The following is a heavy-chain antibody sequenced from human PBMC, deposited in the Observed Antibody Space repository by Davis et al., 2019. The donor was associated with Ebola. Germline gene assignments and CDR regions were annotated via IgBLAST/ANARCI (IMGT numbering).Heavy chain of an antibody. CDR2: IWYDGSNK. J-gene: IGHJ5*02. V-gene: IGHV3-33*01. Sequence: PGGSLRLSCAASRFTFSSYGMHWVRQAPGKGLEWVAVIWYDGSNKYYADSVKGRFTISRDNSKNTLYLQMNSLRAEDTAVYHCARDGSSGWGGNWFDPWGQGTLVTVSS. CDR3: ARDGSSGWGGNWFDP. CDR1: RFTFSSYG. D-gene: IGHD6-19*01.